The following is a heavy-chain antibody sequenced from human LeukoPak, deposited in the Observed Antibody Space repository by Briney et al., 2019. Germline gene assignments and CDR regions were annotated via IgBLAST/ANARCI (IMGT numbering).Heavy chain of an antibody. CDR2: ISGSGGST. D-gene: IGHD2-21*01. J-gene: IGHJ4*02. V-gene: IGHV3-23*01. CDR1: GFTFSSYA. Sequence: PGGSLRLSCAASGFTFSSYAMGWVRQAPGKGLEWVSAISGSGGSTYYADSVKGRFTISRDNSKNTLYLQMNSLRAEDTAVYYCAKGHLLWGLYYFDYWGQGTLVTVSS. CDR3: AKGHLLWGLYYFDY.